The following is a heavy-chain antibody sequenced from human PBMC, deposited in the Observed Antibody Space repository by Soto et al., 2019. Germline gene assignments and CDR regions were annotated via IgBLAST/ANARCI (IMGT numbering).Heavy chain of an antibody. CDR2: INHSGST. V-gene: IGHV4-34*01. Sequence: SETLSLTCAVYGGSFSGYYWSWIRQPPGKGLEWIGEINHSGSTNYNPSLKSRVTISVDTSKNQFSLKLSSVTAADTAVYYCARGVGHYYYYYIDVWGKGTTVTVSS. CDR3: ARGVGHYYYYYIDV. J-gene: IGHJ6*03. CDR1: GGSFSGYY.